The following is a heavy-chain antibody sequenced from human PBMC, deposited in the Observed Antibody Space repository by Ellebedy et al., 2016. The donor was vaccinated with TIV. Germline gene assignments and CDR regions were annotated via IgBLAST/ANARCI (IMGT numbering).Heavy chain of an antibody. CDR1: GFTFSSFW. Sequence: GESLKISCAASGFTFSSFWLNWVRQAPGKGLEWVANIKNDGSDKYYVDSVKGRFTISRDNAKKTLYLQMNSLRDEDTAVYYCARDRAYNYLDVWGKGTTVTVSS. CDR2: IKNDGSDK. V-gene: IGHV3-7*01. J-gene: IGHJ6*03. CDR3: ARDRAYNYLDV.